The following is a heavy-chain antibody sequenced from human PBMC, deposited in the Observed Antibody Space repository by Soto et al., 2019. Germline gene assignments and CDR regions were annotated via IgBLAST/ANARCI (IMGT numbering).Heavy chain of an antibody. V-gene: IGHV4-30-4*01. CDR3: AAQPIYYYGSGSYPPY. CDR2: IYYSGST. D-gene: IGHD3-10*01. J-gene: IGHJ4*02. CDR1: GGSISSGDYY. Sequence: QVQLQESGPGLVKPSQTLSLTCTVSGGSISSGDYYWSWIRQPPGKGLEWIGYIYYSGSTYYNPSLKGRVTISVDTSKNQFALKLSSVTAADTAVYYCAAQPIYYYGSGSYPPYWGQGTLVTVSS.